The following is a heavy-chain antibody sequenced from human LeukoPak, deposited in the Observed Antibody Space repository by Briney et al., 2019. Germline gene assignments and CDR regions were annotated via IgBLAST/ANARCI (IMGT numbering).Heavy chain of an antibody. Sequence: SETLSLTCTVSGGSISSYYWSWIRQPAGKGLEWIGRIYSSGITNCSPSFKSRVTMSVDTSKNQFSLSLTSVTAADTAVYFCASEQTTSGGRGLDYWGQGALVSVSS. J-gene: IGHJ4*02. CDR3: ASEQTTSGGRGLDY. D-gene: IGHD1-26*01. CDR1: GGSISSYY. CDR2: IYSSGIT. V-gene: IGHV4-4*07.